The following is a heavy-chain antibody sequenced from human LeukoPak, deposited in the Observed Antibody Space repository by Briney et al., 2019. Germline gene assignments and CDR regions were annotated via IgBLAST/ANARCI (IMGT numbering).Heavy chain of an antibody. Sequence: GGSLRLSCAASGFTSSSYGMHWVRQAPGKGLEWVAFIRYDGSNKYYADSVKGRFTISRDNSKNTLYLQMNSLRAEDTAVYYCAKDENSGSQHIDYWGQGTLVTVSS. D-gene: IGHD1-26*01. CDR1: GFTSSSYG. J-gene: IGHJ4*02. CDR3: AKDENSGSQHIDY. V-gene: IGHV3-30*02. CDR2: IRYDGSNK.